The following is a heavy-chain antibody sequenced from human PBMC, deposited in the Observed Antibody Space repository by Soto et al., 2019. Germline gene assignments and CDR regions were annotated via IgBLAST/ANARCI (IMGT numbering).Heavy chain of an antibody. V-gene: IGHV1-3*01. CDR1: GYPLTSYA. CDR2: INAGNGNT. CDR3: AVGGYPFGAPKLTDY. J-gene: IGHJ4*02. Sequence: XAVKVSSKASGYPLTSYAMHWVRQAPGQRLEWMGWINAGNGNTKYSQKFQGRVTITRDTSASTAYMELSSLRSEDTAVYYCAVGGYPFGAPKLTDYWGQRTLVTVSS. D-gene: IGHD5-12*01.